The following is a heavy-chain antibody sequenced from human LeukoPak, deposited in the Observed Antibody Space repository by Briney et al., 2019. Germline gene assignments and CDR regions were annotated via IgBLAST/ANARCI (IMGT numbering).Heavy chain of an antibody. V-gene: IGHV6-1*01. Sequence: SQTLSLTCAISGESVSSSSAAWNWVRQSPSRGLEWLGRTYYRSKWYNDYAVTVKSRITVNPDTSKNQFSLQLNSVTPEDTAVYYCAREDYGGKSGTYFDYWGQGTLVTVSS. D-gene: IGHD4-23*01. CDR2: TYYRSKWYN. CDR1: GESVSSSSAA. CDR3: AREDYGGKSGTYFDY. J-gene: IGHJ4*02.